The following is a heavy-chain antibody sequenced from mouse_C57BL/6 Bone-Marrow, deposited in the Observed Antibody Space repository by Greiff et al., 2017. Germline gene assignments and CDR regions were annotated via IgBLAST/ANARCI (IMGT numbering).Heavy chain of an antibody. CDR2: IRSKSNNYAT. J-gene: IGHJ1*03. D-gene: IGHD1-1*01. CDR3: VRQGITTVVPHWYFDV. CDR1: GFSFNTYA. Sequence: EVHLVESGGGLVQPKGSLKLSCAASGFSFNTYAMNWVRQAPGKGLEWVARIRSKSNNYATYYADSVKDRFTISRDDSESMLYLQMNNLKTEDTAMYYCVRQGITTVVPHWYFDVWGTGTTVTVSS. V-gene: IGHV10-1*01.